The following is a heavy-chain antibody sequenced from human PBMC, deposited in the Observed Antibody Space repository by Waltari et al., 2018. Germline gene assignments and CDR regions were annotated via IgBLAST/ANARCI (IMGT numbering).Heavy chain of an antibody. Sequence: QVQLVQSGAEVKKPGSSVKVSCKASGGTFSSYAISWVRQAPGQGLEWMGWSIPIVGTANYAQKFQGRVTITADESTSTAYMELSSLRSDDTAVYYCARGRPYDIVTGYLDYWGQGTLVTVSS. D-gene: IGHD3-9*01. V-gene: IGHV1-69*11. CDR3: ARGRPYDIVTGYLDY. J-gene: IGHJ4*02. CDR2: SIPIVGTA. CDR1: GGTFSSYA.